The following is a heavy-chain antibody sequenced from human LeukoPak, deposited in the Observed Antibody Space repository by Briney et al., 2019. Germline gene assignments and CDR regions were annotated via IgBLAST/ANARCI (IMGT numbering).Heavy chain of an antibody. V-gene: IGHV3-30-3*01. D-gene: IGHD6-19*01. CDR3: ARGIAVAAVDY. CDR1: GFTFSSYA. J-gene: IGHJ4*02. CDR2: ISYDGSNK. Sequence: GGSLRLSCAASGFTFSSYAMHWVRQAPGKGLEWVAVISYDGSNKYYADSVKGRFTISRDNSKNTLYLQMNSLRAEDTAVYYCARGIAVAAVDYWGQGTLVTVSS.